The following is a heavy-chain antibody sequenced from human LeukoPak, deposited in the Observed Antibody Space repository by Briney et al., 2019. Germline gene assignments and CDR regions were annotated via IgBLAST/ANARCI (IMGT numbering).Heavy chain of an antibody. V-gene: IGHV1-69*13. Sequence: VKVSCKASGGTFSSYAISWVRQAPGQGLEWMGGIIPIFGTANYAQKFQGRVTITADESTSTAYMELSSLRSEDTAVYYCARDRPYDILTGPYYYYMDVWGKGTTVTISS. CDR1: GGTFSSYA. J-gene: IGHJ6*03. CDR3: ARDRPYDILTGPYYYYMDV. D-gene: IGHD3-9*01. CDR2: IIPIFGTA.